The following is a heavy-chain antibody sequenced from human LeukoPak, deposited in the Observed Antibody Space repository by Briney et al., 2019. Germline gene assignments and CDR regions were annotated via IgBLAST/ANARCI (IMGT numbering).Heavy chain of an antibody. V-gene: IGHV3-23*01. D-gene: IGHD3-22*01. CDR1: GFTFSSYA. CDR2: ISGSGGST. CDR3: AKDHQRRGPYYYDSSGYPYYYYGMDV. Sequence: GGSLRLSCAASGFTFSSYAMSWVRQAPGKGLEWVSAISGSGGSTYYADSVKGRFTISRDNSKNTLYLQMNSLRAEDTAVYYCAKDHQRRGPYYYDSSGYPYYYYGMDVWGQGTRSPPP. J-gene: IGHJ6*02.